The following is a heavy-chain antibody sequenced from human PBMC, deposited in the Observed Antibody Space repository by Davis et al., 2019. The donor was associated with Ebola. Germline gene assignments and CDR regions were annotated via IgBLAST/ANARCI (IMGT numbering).Heavy chain of an antibody. CDR2: ISYDGNNK. CDR3: ARGGEGLLGY. CDR1: GFTFSSYG. V-gene: IGHV3-30*03. D-gene: IGHD1-26*01. J-gene: IGHJ4*02. Sequence: GESLKISCAASGFTFSSYGMHWVRQAPGKGLEWVAVISYDGNNKYYADSVKGRFTISRDNSKNTLYLQMNSLRAEDTAVYYCARGGEGLLGYWGQGTLVTVSS.